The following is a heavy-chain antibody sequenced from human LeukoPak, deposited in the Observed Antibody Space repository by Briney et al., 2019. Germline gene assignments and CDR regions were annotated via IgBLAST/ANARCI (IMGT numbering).Heavy chain of an antibody. CDR2: INPNSGGT. J-gene: IGHJ5*02. CDR3: ARDGSGSTAYNWFDP. Sequence: ASVKVSCKASGYTFTGYYMHWVRQAPGQGLEWMGWINPNSGGTNYAQKFQGRVTMTRDTSISTAYMELSRLRSDDTAVYYCARDGSGSTAYNWFDPWGQGTLLTVSS. CDR1: GYTFTGYY. V-gene: IGHV1-2*02. D-gene: IGHD3-10*01.